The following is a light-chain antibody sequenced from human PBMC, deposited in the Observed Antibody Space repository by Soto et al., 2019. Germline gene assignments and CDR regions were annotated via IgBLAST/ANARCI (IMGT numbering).Light chain of an antibody. CDR2: GNS. J-gene: IGLJ2*01. CDR1: SSNIGAGFD. V-gene: IGLV1-40*01. CDR3: QSYDSSLSGPDVV. Sequence: QSVLTQPPSVSGAPGQRVTISCTGSSSNIGAGFDVHWYQQLPGTAPKLLIYGNSNRPSGVPDRFSGSRSGTSASLAITGLQAEDEADYFYQSYDSSLSGPDVVFGGGTKLTVL.